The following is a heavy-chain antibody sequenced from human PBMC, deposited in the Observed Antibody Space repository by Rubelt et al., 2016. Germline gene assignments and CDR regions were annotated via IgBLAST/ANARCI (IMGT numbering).Heavy chain of an antibody. CDR3: GGHAASRSYGVEI. V-gene: IGHV4-59*04. J-gene: IGHJ3*02. D-gene: IGHD6-6*01. Sequence: QVQLQESGPGLVKPSETLSLTCTVSGGSISSYYWSWIRQPPGLGLEWIGSIYYSGSTYYNPSLKSRVTISVDPSNSQFSLRLNAVRAADTAVYYWGGHAASRSYGVEIWGQGTLVTVSS. CDR1: GGSISSYY. CDR2: IYYSGST.